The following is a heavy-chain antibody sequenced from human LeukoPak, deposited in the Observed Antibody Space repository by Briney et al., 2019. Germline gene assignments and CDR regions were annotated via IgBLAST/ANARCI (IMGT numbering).Heavy chain of an antibody. CDR1: GFTFSDYY. CDR2: ISSGGDTI. D-gene: IGHD3-9*01. V-gene: IGHV3-11*01. Sequence: GGSLRLSCAASGFTFSDYYMTWIRQAPGKGLEWVSFISSGGDTIYYADSVKGRFAISRDNAKNSLYLQMNSLRAEDTAIYYCARAGYYDILTGLDYWGRGTLATVSS. J-gene: IGHJ4*02. CDR3: ARAGYYDILTGLDY.